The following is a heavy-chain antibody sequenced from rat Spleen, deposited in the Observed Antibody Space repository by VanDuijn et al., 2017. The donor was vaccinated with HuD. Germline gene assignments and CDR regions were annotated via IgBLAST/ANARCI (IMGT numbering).Heavy chain of an antibody. CDR3: ARHPQLGAFWYFDF. CDR1: GFTFRGYA. CDR2: ILYDDTNT. Sequence: EVQLVESGGGLVQPGRSLKISCAASGFTFRGYAMAWVRQAPKKGLEWVATILYDDTNTYYRDSVKGRFTISRTNAESTLYLHMDSLASEDTATYYCARHPQLGAFWYFDFWGPGTMVTVSS. J-gene: IGHJ1*01. V-gene: IGHV5-17*01. D-gene: IGHD5-1*01.